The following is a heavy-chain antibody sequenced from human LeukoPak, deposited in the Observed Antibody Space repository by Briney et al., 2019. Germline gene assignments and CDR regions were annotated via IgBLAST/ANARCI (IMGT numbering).Heavy chain of an antibody. CDR1: GGSISSYY. D-gene: IGHD3-10*01. Sequence: PSETLSLTCTVSGGSISSYYWSWIRQPPGKGLEWIGYIYYSGSTNYNPSLKSRVTISVDTSKNRFSLKLSSVTAADTAVYYCARGDSGYYGSGSYYNWFDYWGQGTLVTVSS. CDR2: IYYSGST. V-gene: IGHV4-59*01. J-gene: IGHJ4*02. CDR3: ARGDSGYYGSGSYYNWFDY.